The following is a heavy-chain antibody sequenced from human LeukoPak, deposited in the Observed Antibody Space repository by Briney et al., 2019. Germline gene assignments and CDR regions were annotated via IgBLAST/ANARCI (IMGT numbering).Heavy chain of an antibody. Sequence: SETLSLTCTVSGGSISSYYWSWIRQPAGKGLEWIGRIYTSGSTNYNPSLKSRVTMSVDTSKNQFSLKLSSVTAADTAVYYCARVLRYSSVDAFDIWGQGTMVTVSS. CDR1: GGSISSYY. V-gene: IGHV4-4*07. D-gene: IGHD5-12*01. CDR2: IYTSGST. CDR3: ARVLRYSSVDAFDI. J-gene: IGHJ3*02.